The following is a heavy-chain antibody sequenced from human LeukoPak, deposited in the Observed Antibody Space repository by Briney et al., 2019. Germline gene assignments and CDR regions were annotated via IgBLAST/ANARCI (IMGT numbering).Heavy chain of an antibody. J-gene: IGHJ4*02. V-gene: IGHV1-69*05. CDR2: IIPIFGTA. CDR3: AITYYYDSSGYYCSS. CDR1: GGTFSSYA. Sequence: SVKVSCKASGGTFSSYAISWVRQAPGQGLEWMGRIIPIFGTANYAQKFQGRVTITTDESTSTAYMELSSLRSEDTAVYYCAITYYYDSSGYYCSSWGQGTLVTVSS. D-gene: IGHD3-22*01.